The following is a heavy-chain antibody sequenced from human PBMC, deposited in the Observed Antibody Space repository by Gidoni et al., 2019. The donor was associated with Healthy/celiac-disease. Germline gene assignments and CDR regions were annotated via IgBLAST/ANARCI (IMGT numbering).Heavy chain of an antibody. Sequence: QLQPVQSGAEVKKPGSSVMVSCKASGDTFSSYAISWVRQAPGQGLEWMGGIIPIFGTANNAQKFQGRVTITADESTSTAYMELSSLRSEDTAVYYCARVSSKAARQLDYWGQGTLVTVSS. CDR1: GDTFSSYA. D-gene: IGHD6-6*01. CDR3: ARVSSKAARQLDY. V-gene: IGHV1-69*01. CDR2: IIPIFGTA. J-gene: IGHJ4*02.